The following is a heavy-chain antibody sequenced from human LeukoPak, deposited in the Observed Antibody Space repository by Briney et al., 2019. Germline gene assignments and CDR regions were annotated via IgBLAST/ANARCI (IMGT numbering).Heavy chain of an antibody. CDR3: TRRTLYGSGNIDAFDI. CDR2: IRSKANNYAT. Sequence: PGGSLRLSCAASGFTFSGSAMHWVRQASGKGLEWVGRIRSKANNYATAYAASVKGRFTISRDDSRNTAYLQMNSLKTEDTAVYYCTRRTLYGSGNIDAFDIWGQGTVVTVSS. D-gene: IGHD3-10*01. V-gene: IGHV3-73*01. J-gene: IGHJ3*02. CDR1: GFTFSGSA.